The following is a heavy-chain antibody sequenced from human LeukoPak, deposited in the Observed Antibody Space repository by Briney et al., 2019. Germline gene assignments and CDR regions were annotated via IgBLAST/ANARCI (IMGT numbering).Heavy chain of an antibody. Sequence: PGGSLRLSCAASGFTFSSYGMSWVRQAPGTGLEWVAFIRFDGSDKFYADSVKGRFTVSRDNSKNTLYLEMNSLRAEDTALYYCAKGSAFHVDVWGKGTTVTCSS. V-gene: IGHV3-30*02. CDR1: GFTFSSYG. D-gene: IGHD3-3*01. CDR3: AKGSAFHVDV. CDR2: IRFDGSDK. J-gene: IGHJ6*04.